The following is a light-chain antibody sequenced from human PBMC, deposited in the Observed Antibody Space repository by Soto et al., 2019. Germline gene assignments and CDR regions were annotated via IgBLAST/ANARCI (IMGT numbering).Light chain of an antibody. CDR2: DAS. CDR1: RDISNY. V-gene: IGKV1-33*01. Sequence: DIHMTQSPSSLSASVGDRVTITCQASRDISNYLNWYQQKPGKAPKLLIYDASNLETGVPSRFSGSGSGTDFTFTISSLQPEDIATYYCQQYDNRRLTFGGGTKVEIK. CDR3: QQYDNRRLT. J-gene: IGKJ4*01.